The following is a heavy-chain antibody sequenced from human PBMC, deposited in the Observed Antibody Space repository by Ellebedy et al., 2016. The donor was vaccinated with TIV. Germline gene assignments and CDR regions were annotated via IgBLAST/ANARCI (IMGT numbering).Heavy chain of an antibody. CDR3: ARLPSGSYGGLHYYGMDV. D-gene: IGHD1-26*01. Sequence: SETLSLTCTVSGGSISSYYWSWIRQPPGKGLEWIGYIYYSGSTNYNPSLKSRVTISVDTSKNQFSLKLSSVTAADTAVYYCARLPSGSYGGLHYYGMDVWGQGTTVTVSS. CDR1: GGSISSYY. CDR2: IYYSGST. V-gene: IGHV4-59*08. J-gene: IGHJ6*02.